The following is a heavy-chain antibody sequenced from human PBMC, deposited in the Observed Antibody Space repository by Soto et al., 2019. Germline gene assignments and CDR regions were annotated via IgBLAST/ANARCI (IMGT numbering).Heavy chain of an antibody. D-gene: IGHD5-18*01. Sequence: QVQLVQSGAEVKKPGASVKISCKASGYTFSSSYIHWVRQAPGQGLEWMGLINPSGFSTDYAQTFQGRVTVTRDMSTSTVYMELSSLRSEDTAVYYCASGGYTYGFSAMDVWGPGTTVAVSS. CDR2: INPSGFST. CDR1: GYTFSSSY. J-gene: IGHJ6*02. V-gene: IGHV1-46*01. CDR3: ASGGYTYGFSAMDV.